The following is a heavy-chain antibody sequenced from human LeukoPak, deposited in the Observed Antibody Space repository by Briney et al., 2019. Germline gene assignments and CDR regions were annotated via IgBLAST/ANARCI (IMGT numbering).Heavy chain of an antibody. J-gene: IGHJ4*02. D-gene: IGHD5-18*01. CDR3: ARRKAGYRTVFYFDY. CDR1: GGSISSSSYY. Sequence: SETLSLTCTVSGGSISSSSYYWGWIRQPPGKGLEWIGSIYYSGSTYYNPSLKSRVTISVHTSKNQFSLKLSSVTAADTAVYYCARRKAGYRTVFYFDYWGQGTLVTVSS. V-gene: IGHV4-39*01. CDR2: IYYSGST.